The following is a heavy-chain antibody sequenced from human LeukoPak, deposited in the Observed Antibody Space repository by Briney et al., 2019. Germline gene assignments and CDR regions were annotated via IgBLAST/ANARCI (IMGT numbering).Heavy chain of an antibody. V-gene: IGHV5-51*01. CDR2: IYPGESDT. J-gene: IGHJ4*02. D-gene: IGHD1-1*01. Sequence: GGSLKISCKGSGYNFTSYWIGGVRQMPGKGLEWMGIIYPGESDTRYSPSFQGQVTISADKSISTAYLQWSSLKASDTAMYYCARHSGNDPPPLDYWGQGTLVTVSS. CDR1: GYNFTSYW. CDR3: ARHSGNDPPPLDY.